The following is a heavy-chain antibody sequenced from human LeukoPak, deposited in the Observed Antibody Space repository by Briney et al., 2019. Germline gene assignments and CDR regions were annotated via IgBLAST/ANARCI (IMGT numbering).Heavy chain of an antibody. CDR3: ARGAQTVAAADNWFDP. J-gene: IGHJ5*02. Sequence: GGSLRLSRAASGFTFSSYSMNWVRQTPGKGLEWVSSISGSSSYIYYADSVKGRFTISRDNAKKSLYLQMNSLRAEDTAVYYCARGAQTVAAADNWFDPWGQGTLVTVSS. V-gene: IGHV3-21*01. CDR1: GFTFSSYS. CDR2: ISGSSSYI. D-gene: IGHD6-13*01.